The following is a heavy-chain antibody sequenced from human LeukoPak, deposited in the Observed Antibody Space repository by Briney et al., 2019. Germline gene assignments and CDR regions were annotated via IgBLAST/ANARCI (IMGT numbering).Heavy chain of an antibody. CDR1: GFTFSSYW. J-gene: IGHJ4*02. CDR3: ARDSIAVAGTFDY. CDR2: IYYSGST. V-gene: IGHV4-39*07. Sequence: PGGSLRLSCAASGFTFSSYWMSWIRQPPGKGLEWIGSIYYSGSTYYNPSLKSRVTISVDTSKNQFSLKLSSVTAADTAVYYCARDSIAVAGTFDYWGQGTLVTVSS. D-gene: IGHD6-19*01.